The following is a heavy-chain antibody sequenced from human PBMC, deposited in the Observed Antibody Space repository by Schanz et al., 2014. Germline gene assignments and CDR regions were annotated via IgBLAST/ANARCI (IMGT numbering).Heavy chain of an antibody. V-gene: IGHV3-23*01. Sequence: VQLLQSGGALVQPGGSLRLSCSASGFTFSTYAMSWARQTPGKGLEWVSSITTGGNTYYRDSVKGRFIVSRDNSKNTLYLEMNRLRVDDTAVYYCVPMSIAAHWGQGTLVTVSS. CDR2: ITTGGNT. CDR1: GFTFSTYA. CDR3: VPMSIAAH. D-gene: IGHD6-6*01. J-gene: IGHJ4*02.